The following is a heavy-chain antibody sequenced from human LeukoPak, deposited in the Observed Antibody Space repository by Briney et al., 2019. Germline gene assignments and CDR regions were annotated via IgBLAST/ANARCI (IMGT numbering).Heavy chain of an antibody. Sequence: SETLSLTCAVYGGSFSGYYWGWIRQPPGKGLEWIGEINHSGSTNYNPSLKSRVTISVDTSKNQFSLKLSSVTAADTAVYYCARTTLTLDAFDYWGQGTLVTVSS. CDR3: ARTTLTLDAFDY. V-gene: IGHV4-34*01. D-gene: IGHD4-4*01. CDR2: INHSGST. J-gene: IGHJ4*02. CDR1: GGSFSGYY.